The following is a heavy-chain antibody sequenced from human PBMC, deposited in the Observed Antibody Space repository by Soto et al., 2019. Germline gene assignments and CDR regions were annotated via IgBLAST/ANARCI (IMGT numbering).Heavy chain of an antibody. J-gene: IGHJ4*02. CDR3: VRSNSEAGWGQFDY. Sequence: QVQLVGSGGGVVQPGTSLRLSCAASGFTFSIYAMHWVRQAPEKGLEWVAVISSAGTNKNHADSVRGRFSISRDNSNNMLHVQMDNMRVDDTAVYYCVRSNSEAGWGQFDYWGQGTLVTVSS. V-gene: IGHV3-30-3*01. D-gene: IGHD3-16*01. CDR1: GFTFSIYA. CDR2: ISSAGTNK.